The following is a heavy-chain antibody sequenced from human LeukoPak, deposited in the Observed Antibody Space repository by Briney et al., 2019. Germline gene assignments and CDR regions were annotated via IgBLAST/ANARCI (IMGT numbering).Heavy chain of an antibody. Sequence: SETLSLTCTVSGASISSYYWSWIRQPPGKGLEWIGYIYTSGSTNYNPSLKSRVTISVDTSKNQFSLKLSSVTAADTAVYYCARHRTEQLARQKHYYYYYYMDVWGKGTTVTVSS. CDR3: ARHRTEQLARQKHYYYYYYMDV. CDR2: IYTSGST. V-gene: IGHV4-4*09. J-gene: IGHJ6*03. CDR1: GASISSYY. D-gene: IGHD6-13*01.